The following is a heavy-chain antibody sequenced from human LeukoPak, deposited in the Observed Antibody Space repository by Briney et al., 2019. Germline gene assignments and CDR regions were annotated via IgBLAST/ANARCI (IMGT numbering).Heavy chain of an antibody. D-gene: IGHD1-7*01. V-gene: IGHV1-69*01. CDR2: IIPIFGSE. Sequence: ASVKVSCKASGGTFSGFAISWVRQAPGQGLEWMGGIIPIFGSENFAQKFQGRVTITADESTSTAYMELSSLRSEDTAVYYCARALGLELGYFDLWGRGTLVTVSS. CDR3: ARALGLELGYFDL. CDR1: GGTFSGFA. J-gene: IGHJ2*01.